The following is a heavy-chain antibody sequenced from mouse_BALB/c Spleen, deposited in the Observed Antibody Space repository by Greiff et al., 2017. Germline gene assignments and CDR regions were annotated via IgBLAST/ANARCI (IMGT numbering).Heavy chain of an antibody. CDR3: ARSDGSSYDWFAY. CDR2: ISSGSSTI. CDR1: GFTFSSFG. D-gene: IGHD1-1*01. J-gene: IGHJ3*01. Sequence: EVQRVESGGGLVQPGGSRKLSCAASGFTFSSFGMHWVRQAPEKGLEWVAYISSGSSTIYYADTVKGRFTISRDNPKNTLFLQMTSLRSEDTAMYYCARSDGSSYDWFAYWGQGTLVTVSA. V-gene: IGHV5-17*02.